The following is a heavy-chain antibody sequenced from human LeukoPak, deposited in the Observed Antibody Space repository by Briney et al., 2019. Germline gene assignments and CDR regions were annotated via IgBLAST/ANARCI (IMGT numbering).Heavy chain of an antibody. J-gene: IGHJ4*02. CDR3: ARLYGNYQNYFDY. CDR2: IYYSGST. CDR1: GGSISSSSYY. Sequence: SETLSLTCTVSGGSISSSSYYWGWIRQPPGKGLELIGSIYYSGSTFYNPSLKSRVTISVDTSKNQFSLKLRSVTAADTAVYYCARLYGNYQNYFDYWGQGTLVTVSS. V-gene: IGHV4-39*07. D-gene: IGHD1-7*01.